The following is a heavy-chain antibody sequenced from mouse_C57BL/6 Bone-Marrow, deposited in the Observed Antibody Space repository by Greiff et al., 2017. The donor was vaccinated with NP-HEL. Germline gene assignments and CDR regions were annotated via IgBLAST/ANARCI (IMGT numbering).Heavy chain of an antibody. V-gene: IGHV1-52*01. D-gene: IGHD1-1*01. J-gene: IGHJ3*01. CDR2: IDPSDSET. Sequence: QVQLQRPGAELVRPGSSVKLSCKASGYTFTSYWMHWVKQRPIQGLEWIGNIDPSDSETHYNQKFKDKATLTVDKSSSTAYMQLSSLTSYDSAVYYCARDYYGSSSAWFAYWGQGTLVTVSA. CDR3: ARDYYGSSSAWFAY. CDR1: GYTFTSYW.